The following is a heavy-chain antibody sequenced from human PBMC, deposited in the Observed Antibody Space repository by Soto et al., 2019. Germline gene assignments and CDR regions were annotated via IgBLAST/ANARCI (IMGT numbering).Heavy chain of an antibody. CDR3: ARGLLFEESSSWENWFDP. Sequence: ASVKVSCKASGYTFTSYDINWVRQATGQGLEWMGWMNPNSGNTGYAQKFQGRVTMTRNTSISTAYMELSSLRSEDTAVYYCARGLLFEESSSWENWFDPWGEGTRVTVSS. D-gene: IGHD6-13*01. CDR1: GYTFTSYD. CDR2: MNPNSGNT. V-gene: IGHV1-8*01. J-gene: IGHJ5*02.